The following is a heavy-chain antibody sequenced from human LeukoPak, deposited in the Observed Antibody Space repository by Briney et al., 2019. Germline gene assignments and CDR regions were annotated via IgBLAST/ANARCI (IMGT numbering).Heavy chain of an antibody. Sequence: PGGSLRLSCTASGFTFSSYSMSWVRQAPGKGLEWVSSISSSGGNTYYPDSMKGRFTISRDNSKNTMYLQMNSLRAEDTAVYYCAKVATIFGVVIYWGQGTLVTVSS. CDR2: ISSSGGNT. CDR1: GFTFSSYS. J-gene: IGHJ4*02. CDR3: AKVATIFGVVIY. V-gene: IGHV3-23*01. D-gene: IGHD3-3*01.